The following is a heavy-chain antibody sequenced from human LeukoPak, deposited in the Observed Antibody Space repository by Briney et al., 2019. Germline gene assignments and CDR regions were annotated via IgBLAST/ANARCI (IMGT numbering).Heavy chain of an antibody. V-gene: IGHV3-74*01. Sequence: GGSLRLSCAASGFTFSSYWMYWVRQAPGKGLGWVSRINTDGSSTSYADSVKGRFTISRDDAKNTLYLQMNSLGAEDTAGYYCARVEPASSSFDYWGQGTLVTVSS. CDR2: INTDGSST. CDR3: ARVEPASSSFDY. D-gene: IGHD6-6*01. CDR1: GFTFSSYW. J-gene: IGHJ4*02.